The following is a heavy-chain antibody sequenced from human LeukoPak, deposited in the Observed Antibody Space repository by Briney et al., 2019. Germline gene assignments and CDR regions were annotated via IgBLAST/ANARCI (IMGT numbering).Heavy chain of an antibody. Sequence: SETLSLTCAVYGGSFSGYYWSWVRQSPGEGLEWIGEINDSGSTNYNSSLKSRVTLSVDTSKKQFSLNLTSVTAADTAVYYCARVVYHGRRLYFDYWGQGTLVTVSS. V-gene: IGHV4-34*01. D-gene: IGHD2-21*01. CDR1: GGSFSGYY. J-gene: IGHJ4*02. CDR2: INDSGST. CDR3: ARVVYHGRRLYFDY.